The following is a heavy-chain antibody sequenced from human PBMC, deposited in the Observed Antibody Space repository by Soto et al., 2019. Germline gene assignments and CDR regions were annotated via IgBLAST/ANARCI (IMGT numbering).Heavy chain of an antibody. CDR1: GYTFTSYY. Sequence: ASVKVSCKASGYTFTSYYMHWVRQAPGQGLEWMGIINPSGGSTSYAQKFQGRVTMTRDTSTSTVYMELSSLRSEDTAVYYCARARGYCSSNSCYKGYYYYGMDVWGQGTTVTVSS. CDR3: ARARGYCSSNSCYKGYYYYGMDV. J-gene: IGHJ6*02. D-gene: IGHD2-2*02. V-gene: IGHV1-46*01. CDR2: INPSGGST.